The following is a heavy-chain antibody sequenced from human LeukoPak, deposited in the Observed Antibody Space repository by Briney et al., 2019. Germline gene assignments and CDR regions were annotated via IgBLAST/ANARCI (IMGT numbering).Heavy chain of an antibody. Sequence: GGSLRLSCAASGFSFSTYEMHWVRQAPGKGLEWVSYISSSGSTPYYADSVKGRFTISRDNSKNTLYLQMNSLRAEDTAVYYCAKVGCSSTSCYQHYFDYWGQGTLVTVSS. CDR3: AKVGCSSTSCYQHYFDY. J-gene: IGHJ4*02. CDR1: GFSFSTYE. D-gene: IGHD2-2*01. CDR2: ISSSGSTP. V-gene: IGHV3-48*03.